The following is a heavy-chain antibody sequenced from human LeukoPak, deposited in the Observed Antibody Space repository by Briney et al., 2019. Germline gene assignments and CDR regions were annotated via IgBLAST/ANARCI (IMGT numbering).Heavy chain of an antibody. Sequence: ASVKVSCKASGYTFTSYGISWVRQAPGQGLEWMGWISAYNGNTNYAQKLQGRVTMTTDTSTSTAYMELRSLRSDDTAMYYCAALDISGNNYFHFWGRGTPVTVSS. CDR3: AALDISGNNYFHF. CDR2: ISAYNGNT. J-gene: IGHJ4*02. V-gene: IGHV1-18*01. CDR1: GYTFTSYG. D-gene: IGHD3-22*01.